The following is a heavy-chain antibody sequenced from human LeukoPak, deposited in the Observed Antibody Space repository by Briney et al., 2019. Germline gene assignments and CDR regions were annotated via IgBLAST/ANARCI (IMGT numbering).Heavy chain of an antibody. CDR1: GFTVRSNY. J-gene: IGHJ6*02. CDR2: IYSGGST. D-gene: IGHD3-10*01. Sequence: GGSLRLSCAASGFTVRSNYMSWVRQAPGKGLEWVSVIYSGGSTYYADSVKGRFTISRDNSKNTLYLQMNSLRAEDTAVYYCARVSGTGYYGMDVWGQGTTVTVSS. CDR3: ARVSGTGYYGMDV. V-gene: IGHV3-66*01.